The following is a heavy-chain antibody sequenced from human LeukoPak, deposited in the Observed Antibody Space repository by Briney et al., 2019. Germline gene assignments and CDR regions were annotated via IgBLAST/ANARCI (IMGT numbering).Heavy chain of an antibody. J-gene: IGHJ4*02. V-gene: IGHV3-30*03. Sequence: GGSLRLSCAASGYTFSSYGMHWVRQAPGKGLEWVAAISHDGSNQYYADSVKGRFTISRDNSKNTLYLQMNSLRAEDTAVYYCARVNRGQHLVPPPFAYWGKGTLVTVS. D-gene: IGHD6-13*01. CDR3: ARVNRGQHLVPPPFAY. CDR2: ISHDGSNQ. CDR1: GYTFSSYG.